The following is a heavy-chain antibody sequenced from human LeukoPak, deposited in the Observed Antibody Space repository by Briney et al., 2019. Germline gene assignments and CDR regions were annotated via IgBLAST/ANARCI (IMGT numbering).Heavy chain of an antibody. V-gene: IGHV3-48*04. D-gene: IGHD3-10*02. Sequence: GGSLRLSCAASGFTFSSYWMSWVRQAPGKGLEWVSYISSSGSTIYYADTVKGRFTISRDNAKNSLYLQMNSLRAEDTAVYYCAELGITMIGGVWGKGTTVTISS. CDR2: ISSSGSTI. CDR1: GFTFSSYW. J-gene: IGHJ6*04. CDR3: AELGITMIGGV.